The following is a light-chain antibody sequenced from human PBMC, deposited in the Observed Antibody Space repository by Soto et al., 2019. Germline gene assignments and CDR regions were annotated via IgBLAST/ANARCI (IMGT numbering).Light chain of an antibody. CDR3: CSYASSSSYV. CDR2: EGT. Sequence: LAQPGSGSVSPGQSITISCKGTTSDVGGYNLVSWYQQHTAKAPKLLIYEGTQRPSGVSSRFSGSKSGNTASLTISGLQAEDEDDYYCCSYASSSSYVFGTGTKV. CDR1: TSDVGGYNL. J-gene: IGLJ1*01. V-gene: IGLV2-23*01.